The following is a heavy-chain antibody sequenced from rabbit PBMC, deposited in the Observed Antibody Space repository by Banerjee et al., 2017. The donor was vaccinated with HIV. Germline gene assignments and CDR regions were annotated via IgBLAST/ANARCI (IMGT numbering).Heavy chain of an antibody. CDR2: IYAGSSGST. CDR1: GFSFSSNYY. V-gene: IGHV1S40*01. J-gene: IGHJ3*01. Sequence: QSLEESGGDLVKPGASLTLTCTASGFSFSSNYYMCWVRQAPGKGLEWIACIYAGSSGSTYYASWAKGRFTISKTSSTTVTLQMTSLTAADTATYFCAREITNSGASWGLWGQGTLVTVS. D-gene: IGHD1-1*01. CDR3: AREITNSGASWGL.